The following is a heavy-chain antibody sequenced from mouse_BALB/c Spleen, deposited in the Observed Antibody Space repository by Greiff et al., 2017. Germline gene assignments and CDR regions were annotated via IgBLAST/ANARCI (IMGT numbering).Heavy chain of an antibody. CDR3: ARGRDGYDAYYYAMDY. D-gene: IGHD2-2*01. CDR2: ISSGGSYT. V-gene: IGHV5-9-4*01. Sequence: EVQGVESGGGLVKPGGSLKLSCAASGFTFSSYAMSWVRQSPEKRLEWVAEISSGGSYTYYPDTVTGRFTISRDNAKNTLYLQMSSLRSEDTAMYYCARGRDGYDAYYYAMDYWGQGTSVTVSS. J-gene: IGHJ4*01. CDR1: GFTFSSYA.